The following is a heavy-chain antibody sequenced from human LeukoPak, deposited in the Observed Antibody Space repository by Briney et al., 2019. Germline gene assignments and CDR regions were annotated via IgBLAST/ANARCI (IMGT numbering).Heavy chain of an antibody. J-gene: IGHJ3*02. CDR2: IIPIFGTA. CDR1: GGTFSSYA. D-gene: IGHD6-13*01. V-gene: IGHV1-69*13. CDR3: ARRVAAASDAFDI. Sequence: SVKVSCKASGGTFSSYAISWVRQAPGQGLEWMGGIIPIFGTANYAQKFQGRVTITADESTSTAYMELSSLRSEDTAVYYCARRVAAASDAFDIWGQGTMVTVSS.